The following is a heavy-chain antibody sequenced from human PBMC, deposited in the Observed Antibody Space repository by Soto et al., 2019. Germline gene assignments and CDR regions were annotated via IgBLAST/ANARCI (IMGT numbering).Heavy chain of an antibody. V-gene: IGHV4-30-4*01. CDR2: IYYSGST. Sequence: LCGGSISSGDYYWSWIRQPPGKGLEWIGYIYYSGSTYYNPSLKSRVTISVDTSKNQFSLKLSSVTAADTAVYYCARGRRMGYYGSGSDDFDYWGQGTLVTVSS. CDR3: ARGRRMGYYGSGSDDFDY. J-gene: IGHJ4*02. D-gene: IGHD3-10*01. CDR1: GGSISSGDYY.